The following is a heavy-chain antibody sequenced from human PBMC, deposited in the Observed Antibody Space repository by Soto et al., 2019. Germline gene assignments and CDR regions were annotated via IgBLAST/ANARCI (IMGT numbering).Heavy chain of an antibody. D-gene: IGHD3-22*01. CDR1: GYTFTSYG. J-gene: IGHJ4*02. Sequence: ASVKVSCKASGYTFTSYGISWVRQAPGQGLEWMGWISAYNGNTNYAQKLQGRVTMTTDTSTSTAYMELRSLRSDDTAVYYCAKAFGHYDSSGYYPPDVWGQGTLVTVSS. CDR2: ISAYNGNT. V-gene: IGHV1-18*04. CDR3: AKAFGHYDSSGYYPPDV.